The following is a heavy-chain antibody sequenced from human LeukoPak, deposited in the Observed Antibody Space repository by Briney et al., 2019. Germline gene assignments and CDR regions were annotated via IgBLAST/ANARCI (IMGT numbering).Heavy chain of an antibody. CDR2: ISSSGSTI. Sequence: GGSLRLSCAASGFTFSSYEMNWVRQAPGKGLEWVSYISSSGSTIYYADSVKGRFTISRDNAKNSLYLQMNSLRAEDTAVYYCARDPVRYFDWLHGDYGMDVWGKGTTVTVYS. CDR1: GFTFSSYE. D-gene: IGHD3-9*01. V-gene: IGHV3-48*03. CDR3: ARDPVRYFDWLHGDYGMDV. J-gene: IGHJ6*04.